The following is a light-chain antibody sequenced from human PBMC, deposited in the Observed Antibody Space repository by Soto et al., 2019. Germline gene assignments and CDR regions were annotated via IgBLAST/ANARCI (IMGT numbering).Light chain of an antibody. CDR3: QQYESLPLT. CDR2: DAS. Sequence: DIQMTQSPSSLSASVGDRVTITCQASQDINKNLIWYQQKPGKAPKLLIYDASDLETGVPSRFSGSGFGKSFTFTISSLQPEDFATYYCQQYESLPLTFGQGTRLEIK. V-gene: IGKV1-33*01. CDR1: QDINKN. J-gene: IGKJ5*01.